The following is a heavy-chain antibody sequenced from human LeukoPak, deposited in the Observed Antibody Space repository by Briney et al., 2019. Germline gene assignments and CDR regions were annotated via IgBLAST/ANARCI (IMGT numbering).Heavy chain of an antibody. Sequence: GSLRLSCAASAFTFSSYAMSWVRQAPGKGLEWVSTISGSGGSTYYADSVKGRFTISRDNAKNSLYLQMNSLRAEDTAVYYCAREAEILGYDYVWGSYRSDYWGQGTLVTVSS. CDR3: AREAEILGYDYVWGSYRSDY. D-gene: IGHD3-16*02. CDR2: ISGSGGST. CDR1: AFTFSSYA. J-gene: IGHJ4*02. V-gene: IGHV3-23*01.